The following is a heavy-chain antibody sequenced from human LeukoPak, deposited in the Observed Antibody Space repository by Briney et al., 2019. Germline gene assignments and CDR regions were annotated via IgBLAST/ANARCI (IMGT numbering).Heavy chain of an antibody. CDR3: ARSAGSSSWYEGYYFDY. CDR2: ISGDSDDK. J-gene: IGHJ4*02. D-gene: IGHD6-13*01. CDR1: GFTFSYYS. Sequence: PGGSLRLSCLASGFTFSYYSMKWVRQAPPKGLEWVSSISGDSDDKHYIDSVRGRFTISRDNAKNSLFLQMNSLRAEDTAVYYCARSAGSSSWYEGYYFDYWGQGTLVTVSA. V-gene: IGHV3-21*01.